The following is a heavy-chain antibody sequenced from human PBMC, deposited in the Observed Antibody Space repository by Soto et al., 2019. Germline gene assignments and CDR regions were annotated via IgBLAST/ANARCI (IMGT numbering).Heavy chain of an antibody. D-gene: IGHD3-9*01. CDR2: ISYDGSNK. CDR3: ARDPADILTVQILHYYYYGMDV. Sequence: QVQLVASGGGVVQPGRSLRLSCAASGFTFSSYAMHWVRQAPGKGLEWVAVISYDGSNKYYADSVKGRFNISRDNSNNTLYLQMNSLRAEDTAVYYGARDPADILTVQILHYYYYGMDVWGQGTTVTFSS. V-gene: IGHV3-30-3*01. CDR1: GFTFSSYA. J-gene: IGHJ6*02.